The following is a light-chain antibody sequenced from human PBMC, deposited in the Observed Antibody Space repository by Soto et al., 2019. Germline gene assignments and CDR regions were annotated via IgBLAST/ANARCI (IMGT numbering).Light chain of an antibody. Sequence: EIVMTQSPATLSVSPGERATLSCRASQSVSRNLAWYQQKPGQAPRLLIFRASTRATGIPARFSGSGSGSEFTLAISSLQSEDFAVYYCQQYYKWPLAFGQGTKVEIK. V-gene: IGKV3-15*01. CDR1: QSVSRN. J-gene: IGKJ1*01. CDR2: RAS. CDR3: QQYYKWPLA.